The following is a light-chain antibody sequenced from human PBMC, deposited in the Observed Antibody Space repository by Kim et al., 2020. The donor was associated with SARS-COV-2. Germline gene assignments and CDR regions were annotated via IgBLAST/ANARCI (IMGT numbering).Light chain of an antibody. CDR2: QDS. CDR1: KLWENY. CDR3: QAWDSSTYYV. V-gene: IGLV3-1*01. J-gene: IGLJ1*01. Sequence: VSPGQTASITCSVDKLWENYAFWYQQKPGQSPVLFIYQDSKRPSGIPDRFSGSNSGNTATLTISGTQAMDEADYYCQAWDSSTYYVFGTGTKVTVL.